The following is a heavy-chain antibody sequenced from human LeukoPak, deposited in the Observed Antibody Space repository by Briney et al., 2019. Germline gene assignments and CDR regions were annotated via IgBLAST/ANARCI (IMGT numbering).Heavy chain of an antibody. Sequence: GGSLRLSCAASGFTFSSYSMNWVRQAPGKGLEWVSSISSSSSYIYYADSVKGRFTISRDNAKNSLYLQMNSLRAEDTAVYYCARGPPFLLSPEYYFDYWGQGTLVTVSS. D-gene: IGHD2/OR15-2a*01. CDR2: ISSSSSYI. CDR1: GFTFSSYS. V-gene: IGHV3-21*01. CDR3: ARGPPFLLSPEYYFDY. J-gene: IGHJ4*02.